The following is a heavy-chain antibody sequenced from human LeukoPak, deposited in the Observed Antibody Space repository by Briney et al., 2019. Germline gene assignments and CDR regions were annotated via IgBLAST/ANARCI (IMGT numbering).Heavy chain of an antibody. CDR3: ARGSYGYYMDV. Sequence: SETLSLTCSGPNYSISNSLYWGWLRQPPGKGLEWIGSIYRSGSTFYNPSLKSRVTISLDTSKNQFSLKLSSVTAADTGVYFCARGSYGYYMDVWGKGTTVTVSS. D-gene: IGHD4-17*01. V-gene: IGHV4-38-2*02. CDR1: NYSISNSLY. CDR2: IYRSGST. J-gene: IGHJ6*03.